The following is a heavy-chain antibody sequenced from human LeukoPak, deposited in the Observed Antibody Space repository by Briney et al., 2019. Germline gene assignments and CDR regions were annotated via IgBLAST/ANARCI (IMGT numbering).Heavy chain of an antibody. D-gene: IGHD3-22*01. V-gene: IGHV1-58*02. J-gene: IGHJ3*02. CDR1: GFTFTSSA. CDR3: AADLYYYDSSGQAAFDI. CDR2: IDVGSGNT. Sequence: GTSVKVSCKASGFTFTSSAMQWVRQARGQRLEWIGWIDVGSGNTNYAQKFQERVTTTRDMSTSTAYMELSSLRSEDTAVYYCAADLYYYDSSGQAAFDIWGQGTMVTVSS.